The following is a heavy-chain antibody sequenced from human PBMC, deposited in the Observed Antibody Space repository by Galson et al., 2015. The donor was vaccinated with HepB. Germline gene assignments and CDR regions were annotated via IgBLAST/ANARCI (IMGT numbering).Heavy chain of an antibody. CDR2: IYYSGST. Sequence: ETLSLTCTVSGGSISSSSYYWGWIRQPPGKGLEWIGSIYYSGSTYYNPSLKSRVTISVDTSKNQFSLKLSSVTAADTAVYYCARWGGWLQSPHWFDPWGQGTLVTVSS. D-gene: IGHD5-24*01. J-gene: IGHJ5*02. CDR1: GGSISSSSYY. CDR3: ARWGGWLQSPHWFDP. V-gene: IGHV4-39*01.